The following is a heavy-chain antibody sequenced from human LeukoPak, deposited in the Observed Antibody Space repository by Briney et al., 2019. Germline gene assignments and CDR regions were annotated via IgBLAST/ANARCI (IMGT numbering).Heavy chain of an antibody. CDR1: SLIFSHAW. J-gene: IGHJ3*02. Sequence: GGSLRLSCVFPSLIFSHAWMNQVRQAPGKGLEWVGRVKSVAEGGASEYGTPVKGRFTISRDDSKKTVYLQMHNLSTEDTALYYCTKNTGDFDIWGQGTMVIVSS. CDR2: VKSVAEGGAS. D-gene: IGHD4-17*01. V-gene: IGHV3-15*07. CDR3: TKNTGDFDI.